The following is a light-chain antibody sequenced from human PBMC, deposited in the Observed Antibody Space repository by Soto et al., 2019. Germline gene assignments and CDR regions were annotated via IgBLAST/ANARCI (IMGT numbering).Light chain of an antibody. V-gene: IGKV3-20*01. CDR2: GAS. CDR1: QSVSSSY. Sequence: EIVLTQSPGTLSLSPGERATLSCRASQSVSSSYLAWYQQKPGQGPRLLIYGASSRATGIPDRFSGSGSATDFTLTISRLEPEDSAVFYCEQYGTSPRTFGQGTKVEIK. CDR3: EQYGTSPRT. J-gene: IGKJ1*01.